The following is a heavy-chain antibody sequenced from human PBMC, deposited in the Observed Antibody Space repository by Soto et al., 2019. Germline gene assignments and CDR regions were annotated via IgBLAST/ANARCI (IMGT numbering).Heavy chain of an antibody. CDR2: IWYDGSNK. D-gene: IGHD1-1*01. CDR3: AREGSTTLGAFDI. Sequence: PGGSLRLSCAASGFTFSSYAMHWVRQAPGKGLEWVAVIWYDGSNKYYANSVKGRFTISRDNSKNTLYLQMNSLRAEDTAVYYCAREGSTTLGAFDIWGQGTMVTVSS. CDR1: GFTFSSYA. V-gene: IGHV3-33*08. J-gene: IGHJ3*02.